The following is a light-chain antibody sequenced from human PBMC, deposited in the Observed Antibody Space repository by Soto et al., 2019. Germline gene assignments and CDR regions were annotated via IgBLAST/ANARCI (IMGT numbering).Light chain of an antibody. J-gene: IGKJ1*01. CDR3: QQYDKCPPWA. CDR1: QCISNG. CDR2: GAS. Sequence: DIVMTQSPATLSVSPGERATLSCRASQCISNGLVWYPLRPGQAPRLLIYGASTRATGIPARFSGSGFGTDFTITISSLQSEDFAVYYCQQYDKCPPWAFGQGTKVEIK. V-gene: IGKV3D-15*01.